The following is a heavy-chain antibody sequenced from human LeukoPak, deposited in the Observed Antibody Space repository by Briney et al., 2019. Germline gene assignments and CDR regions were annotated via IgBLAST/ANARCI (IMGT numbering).Heavy chain of an antibody. D-gene: IGHD4-17*01. CDR2: IYSSGST. CDR1: GVSISRYY. Sequence: SETLSLTCTVSGVSISRYYWSWIRQPAGKGLEWIGRIYSSGSTTYNPSLKSRVTMSIDTSKNQFSLKLSFVTAADTAVYYCTRDTGTTGEVKFDPWGQGTLVTVSS. J-gene: IGHJ5*02. V-gene: IGHV4-4*07. CDR3: TRDTGTTGEVKFDP.